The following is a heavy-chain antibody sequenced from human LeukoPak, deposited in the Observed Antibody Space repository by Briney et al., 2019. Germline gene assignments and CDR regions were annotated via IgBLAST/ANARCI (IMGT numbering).Heavy chain of an antibody. CDR2: INPNSGGT. Sequence: PSLKVSCKASGYTFTGYYMHWVRQAPGQGLEWMGWINPNSGGTNYAQKFQGRVTMTRDTSISTAYMELSRLRSDDTAVYYCARAAIVVVPAVWFDPWGQGTLVTDSS. D-gene: IGHD2-2*01. V-gene: IGHV1-2*02. CDR3: ARAAIVVVPAVWFDP. CDR1: GYTFTGYY. J-gene: IGHJ5*02.